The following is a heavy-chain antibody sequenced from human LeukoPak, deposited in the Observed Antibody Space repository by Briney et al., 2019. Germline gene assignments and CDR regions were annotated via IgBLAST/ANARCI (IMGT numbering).Heavy chain of an antibody. CDR3: ATNFNYGGNSGDAFDI. CDR1: VYTFTSYW. V-gene: IGHV5-51*01. D-gene: IGHD4-23*01. Sequence: GESLKISCKGSVYTFTSYWIGWVRQMPGKGLEWMGLIYPGDSDTRYSPSFQGQVTISADKSITTAYLQWSSLKASDTAMYYCATNFNYGGNSGDAFDIWGQGTMVTVSS. CDR2: IYPGDSDT. J-gene: IGHJ3*02.